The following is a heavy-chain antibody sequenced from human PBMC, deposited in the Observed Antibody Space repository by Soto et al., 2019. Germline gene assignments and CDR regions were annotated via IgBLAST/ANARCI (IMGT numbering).Heavy chain of an antibody. Sequence: EVQLLESGGGLVEPGGSRRLSCAASGFTFSSYTMSWVRQAPGKGLEWVSTISGSGSSTYSADSVKGRFTISRDNSKNSRYLQMNSLRVEGPAIYYCAKAWGIDYWGQGTLVTVSS. CDR1: GFTFSSYT. J-gene: IGHJ4*02. D-gene: IGHD7-27*01. V-gene: IGHV3-23*01. CDR2: ISGSGSST. CDR3: AKAWGIDY.